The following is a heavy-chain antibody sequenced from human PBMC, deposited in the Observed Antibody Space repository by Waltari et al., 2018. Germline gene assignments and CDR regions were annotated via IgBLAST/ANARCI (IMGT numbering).Heavy chain of an antibody. J-gene: IGHJ4*02. V-gene: IGHV3-23*01. CDR3: AKDTGSFDY. D-gene: IGHD2-15*01. CDR2: ISDSGGNR. CDR1: GFTFSNYA. Sequence: EVQLLESGGGLAQPGGSLTLSCAASGFTFSNYAMTWVRQAPGKGLEWVSAISDSGGNRFYADSVKGRFTVSRDNSKNTLYLQMNSLRAGDTAVYYCAKDTGSFDYWGQGTLVIVSS.